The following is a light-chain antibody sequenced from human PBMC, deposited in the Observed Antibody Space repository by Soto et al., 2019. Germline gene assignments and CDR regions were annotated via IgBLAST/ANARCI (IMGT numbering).Light chain of an antibody. J-gene: IGKJ1*01. CDR3: QQSYSTWT. CDR1: QSVLSSADNKNY. CDR2: WAS. Sequence: DIVMTQSADSLAVSLGERATINCKSSQSVLSSADNKNYLSWYQQKPGQPPRLLIYWASTRESGVPERFSGSGSGTDFTLTISSLQAEDAAVYYCQQSYSTWTFGQGTKVDIK. V-gene: IGKV4-1*01.